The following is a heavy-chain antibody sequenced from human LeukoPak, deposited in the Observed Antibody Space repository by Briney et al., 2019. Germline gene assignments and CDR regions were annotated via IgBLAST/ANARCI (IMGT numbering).Heavy chain of an antibody. J-gene: IGHJ3*02. CDR2: MNPNSGNT. CDR3: AREGLDYYDSSGNMVAFDI. CDR1: GYTFTSYD. D-gene: IGHD3-22*01. Sequence: ASVKVSCKASGYTFTSYDINWVRQATGQGLEWMGWMNPNSGNTGYAQKFQGRVTMTRNTSISTAYMELSSLRSEDTAVYYCAREGLDYYDSSGNMVAFDIWGQGTMVTVSS. V-gene: IGHV1-8*01.